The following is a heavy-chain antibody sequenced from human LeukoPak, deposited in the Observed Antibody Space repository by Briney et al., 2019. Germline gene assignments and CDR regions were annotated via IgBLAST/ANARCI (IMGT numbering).Heavy chain of an antibody. CDR2: IYYSGSS. Sequence: PSETLSLTCTVSGGSISSSSYYWGWFRQSPGNRLEWIGYIYYSGSSNYNPSLKSRVTISVDTSKNQFSLKLSSVTAADTAVYYCARQHSSGYYYFDYWGQGTLVTVSS. J-gene: IGHJ4*02. CDR3: ARQHSSGYYYFDY. V-gene: IGHV4-61*05. D-gene: IGHD3-22*01. CDR1: GGSISSSSYY.